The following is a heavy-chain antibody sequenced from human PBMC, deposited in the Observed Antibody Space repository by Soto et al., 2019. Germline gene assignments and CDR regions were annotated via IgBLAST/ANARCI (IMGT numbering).Heavy chain of an antibody. Sequence: QVQLQQSGPGLVKPSQTLSLTCAISGDSVSDDSAAWTWLRRTPSRGLGWLGRTYYRSIWNNDCAFSVKSGIPINVVTAKKQFSLQLSSVASEDTALCYWARVQSTGWFRWGFESWGQGTLVTVS. CDR1: GDSVSDDSAA. J-gene: IGHJ4*02. D-gene: IGHD2-8*02. CDR3: ARVQSTGWFRWGFES. CDR2: TYYRSIWNN. V-gene: IGHV6-1*01.